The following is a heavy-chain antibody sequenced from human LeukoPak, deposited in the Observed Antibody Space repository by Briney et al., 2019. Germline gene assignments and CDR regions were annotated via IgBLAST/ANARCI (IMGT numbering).Heavy chain of an antibody. J-gene: IGHJ4*02. D-gene: IGHD6-19*01. V-gene: IGHV3-7*01. CDR2: IKQDGSEK. CDR1: GFTFSGYW. Sequence: GGSLRLSCAASGFTFSGYWLTWVRQAPGKGLEWVAMIKQDGSEKYYVDSVKGRFTISRDNAKNSLFLQMNSLRVEDTAVYYCARDSQCSLDYWGQGTLVTVSS. CDR3: ARDSQCSLDY.